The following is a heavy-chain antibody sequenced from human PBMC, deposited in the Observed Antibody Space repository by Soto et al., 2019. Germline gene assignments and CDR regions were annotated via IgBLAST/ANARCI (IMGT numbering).Heavy chain of an antibody. Sequence: GVSLRLSCEASGFTFSNYGMHWVRQVPGKGLEWVAVFSFDGGYKYYADSAKGRFTISRDNAKNSLYLQMNSLRAEDTAVYYCARDYSSYGPFDYWGQGTLVTVSS. V-gene: IGHV3-30*03. CDR2: FSFDGGYK. J-gene: IGHJ4*02. CDR1: GFTFSNYG. CDR3: ARDYSSYGPFDY. D-gene: IGHD5-18*01.